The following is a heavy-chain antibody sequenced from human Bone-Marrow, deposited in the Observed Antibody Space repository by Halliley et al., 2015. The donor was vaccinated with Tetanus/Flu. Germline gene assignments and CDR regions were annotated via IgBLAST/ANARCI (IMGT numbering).Heavy chain of an antibody. D-gene: IGHD3-22*01. CDR1: GFTFSRHW. Sequence: VQLVQSGGGLVQPGGSLRLSCAASGFTFSRHWMSWVGQAPGKGLQWVANINQDGSQKYYVDSVKGRFTISRDNAKNLLYLEMHSLRDEDTAVYFCARGTVNSYDSDGYDYWGQGNLVTVSS. J-gene: IGHJ4*02. V-gene: IGHV3-7*01. CDR2: INQDGSQK. CDR3: ARGTVNSYDSDGYDY.